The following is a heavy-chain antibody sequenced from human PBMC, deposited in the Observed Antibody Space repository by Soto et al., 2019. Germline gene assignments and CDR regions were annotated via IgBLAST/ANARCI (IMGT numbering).Heavy chain of an antibody. V-gene: IGHV4-4*02. CDR3: ARSTVTEDS. J-gene: IGHJ4*02. CDR2: IYHSGST. Sequence: QVQLQESGPGLVKPSGTLSLTCAVSGASISSDNWWSWVRQPPGKGLEWIGEIYHSGSTNYNPSLSTPLTISIAQSKNPFSRNLSSVTAADTAVYYCARSTVTEDSWGQGTLVTVSS. D-gene: IGHD4-17*01. CDR1: GASISSDNW.